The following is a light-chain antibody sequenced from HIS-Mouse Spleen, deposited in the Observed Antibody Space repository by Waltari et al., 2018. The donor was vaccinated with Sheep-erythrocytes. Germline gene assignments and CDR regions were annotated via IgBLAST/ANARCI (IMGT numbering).Light chain of an antibody. CDR1: SSDVGGNNY. J-gene: IGLJ1*01. CDR3: CSYAGSYNHV. CDR2: DVS. V-gene: IGLV2-11*01. Sequence: PALPQPRSVSGSPGQSFTIPGTETSSDVGGNNYVSWYQQHPGKAPKRLIYDVSKRPSGVPDRFSGSKSGNTASLTISGLQAEDEADYYCCSYAGSYNHVFATGTKVTVL.